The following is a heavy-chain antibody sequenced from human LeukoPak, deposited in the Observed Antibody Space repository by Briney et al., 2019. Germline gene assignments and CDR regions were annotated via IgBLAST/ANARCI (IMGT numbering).Heavy chain of an antibody. CDR1: GGSISSYY. V-gene: IGHV4-59*01. Sequence: SETLSLTCTVSGGSISSYYWSWIRQPPGKGLEWIGYIYYSGSTNYNPSLKSRVTISVDTSKNQFSLKLSSVTAADTAAYYCARDRRVELSHYGYIDYWGQGTLVTVSS. J-gene: IGHJ4*02. CDR2: IYYSGST. CDR3: ARDRRVELSHYGYIDY. D-gene: IGHD5-12*01.